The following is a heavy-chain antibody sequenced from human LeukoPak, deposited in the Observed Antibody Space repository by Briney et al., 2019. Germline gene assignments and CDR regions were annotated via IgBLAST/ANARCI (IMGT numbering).Heavy chain of an antibody. D-gene: IGHD2-15*01. V-gene: IGHV3-7*01. Sequence: PGGSLRLSCAASGFTFSSYWMSWVRQAPGKGLEWVANVKQDGSEKYYVDSVKGRFTISRDNAKNSLYLQMNSLRAEDTAVYYCARDTVVSGTLWGMDVWGQGTTVTVSS. CDR3: ARDTVVSGTLWGMDV. J-gene: IGHJ6*02. CDR2: VKQDGSEK. CDR1: GFTFSSYW.